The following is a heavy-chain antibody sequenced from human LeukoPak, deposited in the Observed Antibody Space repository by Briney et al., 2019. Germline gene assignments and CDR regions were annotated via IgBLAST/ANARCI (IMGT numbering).Heavy chain of an antibody. CDR1: GYSFTSYW. J-gene: IGHJ5*02. CDR3: ARRLGSSGWFNWFDP. Sequence: GESLKISCKGSGYSFTSYWIGWVRQMPGKGLEWMGIFYPGDSDTRYSPSFQGQVTISADKSISTAYLQWSSLKASDTAMYYCARRLGSSGWFNWFDPWGQGTLVTVSS. V-gene: IGHV5-51*01. CDR2: FYPGDSDT. D-gene: IGHD6-19*01.